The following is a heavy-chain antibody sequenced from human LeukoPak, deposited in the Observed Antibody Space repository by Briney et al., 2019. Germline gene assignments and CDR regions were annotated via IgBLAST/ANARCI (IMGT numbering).Heavy chain of an antibody. CDR3: TTDESYDSSSYYYGLEFDY. CDR1: GFIFSNAW. J-gene: IGHJ4*02. D-gene: IGHD3-22*01. V-gene: IGHV3-15*01. CDR2: IKSKTDGGTT. Sequence: PGGSLRLSCAVSGFIFSNAWMSWVRQAPGKGLEWVGRIKSKTDGGTTDYAAPVKGRFTISRDDSKNTLYLQMNSLKTEDTAVYYCTTDESYDSSSYYYGLEFDYWGQGTLVTVSS.